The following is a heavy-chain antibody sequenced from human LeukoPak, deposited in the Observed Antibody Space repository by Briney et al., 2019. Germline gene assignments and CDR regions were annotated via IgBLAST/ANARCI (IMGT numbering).Heavy chain of an antibody. J-gene: IGHJ6*02. CDR3: ARDQVEQYRLLWVYYYYGMDV. CDR2: IKQDGSEK. V-gene: IGHV3-7*01. Sequence: GGSLRLSCAASGFSFSSYWMSWIRQAPGKGLEWVANIKQDGSEKYYVDAVKGRFTISRDNAKNSLYLQMNSLRAEDTAVYYCARDQVEQYRLLWVYYYYGMDVWGQGTTVTVSS. CDR1: GFSFSSYW. D-gene: IGHD2-2*01.